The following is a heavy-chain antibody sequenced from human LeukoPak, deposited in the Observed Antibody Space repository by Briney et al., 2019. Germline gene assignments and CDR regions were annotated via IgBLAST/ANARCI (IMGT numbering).Heavy chain of an antibody. CDR1: GGTFSNYA. J-gene: IGHJ6*02. V-gene: IGHV1-69*06. CDR3: ARDQGVIAPPPYGLDV. CDR2: FIPVFGTA. D-gene: IGHD3-10*01. Sequence: ASVKVSCKASGGTFSNYAISWVRQAPGQRLGWMGGFIPVFGTAHYAQTFQGRVTITADKSTSTAYIELSSLSSEDTAVYYCARDQGVIAPPPYGLDVWGQGTTVTVSS.